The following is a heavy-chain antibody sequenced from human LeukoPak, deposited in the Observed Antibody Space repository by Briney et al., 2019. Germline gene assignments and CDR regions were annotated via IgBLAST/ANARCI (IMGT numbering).Heavy chain of an antibody. V-gene: IGHV4-59*01. CDR3: ARGGRGARLGAWNYYYYGMDV. CDR2: IYYSGST. CDR1: GGSISSYY. D-gene: IGHD2-21*01. J-gene: IGHJ6*02. Sequence: SETLSLTCTVSGGSISSYYWSWIRQPPGKGLEWIGYIYYSGSTNYNPSLKSRVTISVDTSKNQFSLKLSSVTAADTAVYYCARGGRGARLGAWNYYYYGMDVWGQGTTVTVSS.